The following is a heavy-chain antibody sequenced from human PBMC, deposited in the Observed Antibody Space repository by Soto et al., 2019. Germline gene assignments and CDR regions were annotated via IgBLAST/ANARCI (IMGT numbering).Heavy chain of an antibody. CDR1: GRTFSSYA. CDR3: ARDGPRYYSMIVVVTGAGMDV. CDR2: IIPIFGTA. V-gene: IGHV1-69*13. J-gene: IGHJ6*02. D-gene: IGHD3-22*01. Sequence: SVKVSCKASGRTFSSYAISCVRQSPGQGLEWMGGIIPIFGTANYAQKFQGRVTITADESTSTAYMELSSLRSEDTAVYYCARDGPRYYSMIVVVTGAGMDVWGQGTTVTVSS.